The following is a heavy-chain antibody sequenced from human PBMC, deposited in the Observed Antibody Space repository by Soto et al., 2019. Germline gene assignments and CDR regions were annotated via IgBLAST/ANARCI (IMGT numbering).Heavy chain of an antibody. CDR3: ARALGCSSTSCYNWFDP. CDR2: IYYSGST. V-gene: IGHV4-39*01. J-gene: IGHJ5*02. Sequence: SETLSLTCAVSGGSISSSSHYWGWIRQPPGKGLEWIGSIYYSGSTHYNPSLKSRVTISGDSSKSRFSLKLYSVTAADTAVYYCARALGCSSTSCYNWFDPWGQGTLVTVSS. D-gene: IGHD2-2*01. CDR1: GGSISSSSHY.